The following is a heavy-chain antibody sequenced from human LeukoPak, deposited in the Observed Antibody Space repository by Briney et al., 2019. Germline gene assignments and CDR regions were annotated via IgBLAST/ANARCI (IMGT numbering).Heavy chain of an antibody. Sequence: ASVKVSCKASGYTFTGYYMHWVRQAPGQGLEWMGWINPNSGGTNYAQKFQGRVTMTRDTSISTAYMELSRLRSDDTAVYYCARDIVVVVAHXELGAFDIWGXGTMVTVSS. J-gene: IGHJ3*02. V-gene: IGHV1-2*02. CDR3: ARDIVVVVAHXELGAFDI. CDR1: GYTFTGYY. CDR2: INPNSGGT. D-gene: IGHD2-15*01.